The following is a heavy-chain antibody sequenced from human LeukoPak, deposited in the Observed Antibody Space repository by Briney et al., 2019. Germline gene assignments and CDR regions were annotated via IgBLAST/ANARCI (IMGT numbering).Heavy chain of an antibody. CDR2: IYHSGST. J-gene: IGHJ4*02. CDR3: ARDLSLYYYDSSGYYYE. D-gene: IGHD3-22*01. Sequence: SETLSLTCAVSGGSISSSNWWSWVRQPPGKGLEWIGEIYHSGSTNYNPTLKSRVTISVDKSKNQFSLKLSSVTAADTAVYYCARDLSLYYYDSSGYYYEWGQGTLVTVSS. CDR1: GGSISSSNW. V-gene: IGHV4-4*02.